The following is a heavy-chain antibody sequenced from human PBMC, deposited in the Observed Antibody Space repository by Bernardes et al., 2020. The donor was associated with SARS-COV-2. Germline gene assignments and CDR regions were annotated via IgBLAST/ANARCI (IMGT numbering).Heavy chain of an antibody. V-gene: IGHV4-59*08. Sequence: SETLSLTCTVSGGSINYYYWSWIRQSPGKELEWIGYVYYSGSTDYNPSLRSRVTISVDTSKNQFSLRLTSVTAADTAVYYCARLYDSRYYYYGMDVWGQGTTVTVSS. D-gene: IGHD2-2*02. J-gene: IGHJ6*02. CDR1: GGSINYYY. CDR2: VYYSGST. CDR3: ARLYDSRYYYYGMDV.